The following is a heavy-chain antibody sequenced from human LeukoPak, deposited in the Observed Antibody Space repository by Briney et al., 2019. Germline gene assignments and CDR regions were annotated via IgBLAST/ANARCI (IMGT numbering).Heavy chain of an antibody. J-gene: IGHJ5*02. CDR1: AFTFSDYY. CDR2: ISSSGSTI. V-gene: IGHV3-11*01. CDR3: ARDRGYYYDSSGYHP. Sequence: GGSLRLSCAASAFTFSDYYMSWIRQAPGKGLEWVSYISSSGSTISYADSVKGRFTISRDNAKNSLYLQMNSLRAGDTAVYYCARDRGYYYDSSGYHPWGQGTLVTVSS. D-gene: IGHD3-22*01.